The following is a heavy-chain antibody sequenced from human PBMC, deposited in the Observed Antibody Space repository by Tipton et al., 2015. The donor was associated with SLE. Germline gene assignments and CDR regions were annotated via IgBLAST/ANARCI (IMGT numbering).Heavy chain of an antibody. Sequence: SLRLSCAVSGFDFSNYGLQWVRQAPGKGLEWVSLINSGGNAYYADSVKGRFTVSRDNSNNTLYLQLSSLTAEDTAVYYCARAQVLWYFDLWGRGTLVTVSS. J-gene: IGHJ2*01. CDR1: GFDFSNYG. CDR3: ARAQVLWYFDL. D-gene: IGHD5/OR15-5a*01. V-gene: IGHV3-NL1*01. CDR2: INSGGNA.